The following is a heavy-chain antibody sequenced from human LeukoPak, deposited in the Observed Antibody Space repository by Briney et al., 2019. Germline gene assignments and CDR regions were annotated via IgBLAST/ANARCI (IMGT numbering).Heavy chain of an antibody. V-gene: IGHV3-30*18. J-gene: IGHJ4*02. CDR2: ISYDGSNK. Sequence: PGGSLRLSCAASGFTFSSYGMHWVRQAPGKGLEWVAVISYDGSNKYYADSVKGRFTISRDNSKNTLYLQMNSLRAEDTAVYYCAKGGPFWDFWSGYYDYWGQGTLVTVSS. CDR1: GFTFSSYG. D-gene: IGHD3-3*01. CDR3: AKGGPFWDFWSGYYDY.